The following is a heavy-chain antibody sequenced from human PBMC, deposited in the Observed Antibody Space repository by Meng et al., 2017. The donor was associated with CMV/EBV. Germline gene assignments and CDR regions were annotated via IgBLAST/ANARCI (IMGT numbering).Heavy chain of an antibody. Sequence: GGSLRLSCAASGFTFSNAWMSWVRQAPGKGLEWVGRIKSKTDGGTTDYAAPVKGRFTISRDDSKNTLYLQMNSLKTEDTAVYYCTTQGPAGSAGGHYYYYGMDVWGQGTTVTVSS. CDR3: TTQGPAGSAGGHYYYYGMDV. J-gene: IGHJ6*02. CDR2: IKSKTDGGTT. V-gene: IGHV3-15*01. D-gene: IGHD3-10*01. CDR1: GFTFSNAW.